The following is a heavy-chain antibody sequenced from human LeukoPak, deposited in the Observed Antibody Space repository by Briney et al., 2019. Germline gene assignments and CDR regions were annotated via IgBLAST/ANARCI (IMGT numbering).Heavy chain of an antibody. CDR3: ARGECSSTSCYADDH. D-gene: IGHD2-2*01. CDR1: GYTFTGYY. CDR2: INPNSGGT. Sequence: ASVKVSCKASGYTFTGYYMHWVRQAPGQGLEWMGRINPNSGGTNYAQKFQGRVTMTRDTSISTAYMELSRLRSDDTAVYYCARGECSSTSCYADDHWGQGTLVTVSS. J-gene: IGHJ4*02. V-gene: IGHV1-2*06.